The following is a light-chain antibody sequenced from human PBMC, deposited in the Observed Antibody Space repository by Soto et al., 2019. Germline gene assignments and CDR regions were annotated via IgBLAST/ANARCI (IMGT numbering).Light chain of an antibody. CDR1: QTVRNNY. V-gene: IGKV3-11*01. CDR3: QQRGNWPS. J-gene: IGKJ4*01. CDR2: DAS. Sequence: EFVLTQSPGTLSLSPGERATLSCRASQTVRNNYLAWYQQKPGQAPRLLIYDASNRATGIPARFSGSGSGTDFTLTISSLEPEDFAVYYCQQRGNWPSFGGGTKVEIK.